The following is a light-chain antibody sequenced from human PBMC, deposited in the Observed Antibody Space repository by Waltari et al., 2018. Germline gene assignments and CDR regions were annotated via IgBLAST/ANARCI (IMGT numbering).Light chain of an antibody. J-gene: IGKJ1*01. V-gene: IGKV1-17*01. CDR3: LQYNSNPRT. CDR2: AAS. Sequence: DIQMTPSPSSLSASAGDRVTITCRASQGISTYLKWYQQKPGKAPKRLIYAASSLESGVPSRFSGSGSGTDFTLTISSLQPEDFATYYCLQYNSNPRTFGQGTKVEIK. CDR1: QGISTY.